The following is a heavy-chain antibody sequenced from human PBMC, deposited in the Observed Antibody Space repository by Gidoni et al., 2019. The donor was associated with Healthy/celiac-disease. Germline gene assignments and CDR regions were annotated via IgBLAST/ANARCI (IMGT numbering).Heavy chain of an antibody. D-gene: IGHD2-8*01. J-gene: IGHJ4*02. CDR1: GYTFTGYY. CDR2: INPNSGGT. Sequence: QVQLVQSGAEVKKPGASVKVSCKASGYTFTGYYMHWVRQAPGQGLEWMGRINPNSGGTNYAQKFQGRVTMTRDTSISTAYMELSRLRSDDTAVYYCARDYCTNGVCYFLYFDYWGQGTLVTVSS. V-gene: IGHV1-2*06. CDR3: ARDYCTNGVCYFLYFDY.